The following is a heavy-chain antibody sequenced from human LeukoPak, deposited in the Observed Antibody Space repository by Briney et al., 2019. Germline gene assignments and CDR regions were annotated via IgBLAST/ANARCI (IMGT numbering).Heavy chain of an antibody. Sequence: TSETLSLTCTVSGGSISSSSYYWGWIRQPPGKGLEWIGSIYYSGSTYYNPSLKSRVTVSVDTSKNQFSLKLSSVTAADTAVYYCARGPDKALGATRFAYYYYYYMDVWGKGTTVTISS. CDR3: ARGPDKALGATRFAYYYYYYMDV. J-gene: IGHJ6*03. V-gene: IGHV4-39*07. D-gene: IGHD1-26*01. CDR1: GGSISSSSYY. CDR2: IYYSGST.